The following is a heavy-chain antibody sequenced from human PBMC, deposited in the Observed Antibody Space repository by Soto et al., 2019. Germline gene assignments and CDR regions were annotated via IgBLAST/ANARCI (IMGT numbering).Heavy chain of an antibody. V-gene: IGHV1-3*01. Sequence: QVQLLQSAAELKMPGASLNLSCKTSGYNFTNCAVHWLRQAPGQRLEWLGWIKGGTGNTRFSERFQDRVTLTRDTSASTVYMELTGLKSEDTAIYYCARGAGRSPVTRAFDIWGQWTVVTVSS. J-gene: IGHJ3*02. CDR3: ARGAGRSPVTRAFDI. CDR2: IKGGTGNT. D-gene: IGHD4-17*01. CDR1: GYNFTNCA.